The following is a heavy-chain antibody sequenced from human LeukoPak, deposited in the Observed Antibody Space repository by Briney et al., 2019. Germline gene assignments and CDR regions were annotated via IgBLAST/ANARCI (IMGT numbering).Heavy chain of an antibody. D-gene: IGHD3-9*01. CDR2: LQTDGNTK. Sequence: GGSLRLSCGASGFTFSTSAMDWVRQAPGKGLEWVAFLQTDGNTKNYADSVKGRFTISRDISKNTLYLQMNSLRPDDTAVFYCARDRAYDILTGYYGTQSEMYYFDSWGQGTLVTVSS. CDR3: ARDRAYDILTGYYGTQSEMYYFDS. CDR1: GFTFSTSA. J-gene: IGHJ4*02. V-gene: IGHV3-30*02.